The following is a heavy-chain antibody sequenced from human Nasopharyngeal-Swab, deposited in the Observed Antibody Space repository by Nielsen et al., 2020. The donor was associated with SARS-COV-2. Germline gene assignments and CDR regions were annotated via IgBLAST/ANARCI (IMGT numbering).Heavy chain of an antibody. CDR2: INPSGGST. CDR3: ARGVALDFWSGRTPPFDY. Sequence: ASVKVSCKASGYTFTSYYMHWVRQAPGQGPEWMGIINPSGGSTSYAQKFQGRVTMTRDTSTSTVYMELSSLRSEDTAVYYCARGVALDFWSGRTPPFDYWGQGTLVTVSS. D-gene: IGHD3-3*01. V-gene: IGHV1-46*01. J-gene: IGHJ4*02. CDR1: GYTFTSYY.